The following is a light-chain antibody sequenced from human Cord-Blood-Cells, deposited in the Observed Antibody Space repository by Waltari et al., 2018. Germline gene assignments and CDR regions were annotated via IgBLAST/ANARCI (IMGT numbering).Light chain of an antibody. CDR2: DVS. CDR1: SRAVGGYNF. J-gene: IGLJ3*02. CDR3: SSYTSSSTLV. V-gene: IGLV2-14*03. Sequence: QSALTQPASVSGSPGQSITISCTGTSRAVGGYNFVSWYQQHPGNAPKLMIYDVSNWPSGVSNRFSGSKSGNTASLTISGLQAEDEADYYCSSYTSSSTLVFGGGTKLTVL.